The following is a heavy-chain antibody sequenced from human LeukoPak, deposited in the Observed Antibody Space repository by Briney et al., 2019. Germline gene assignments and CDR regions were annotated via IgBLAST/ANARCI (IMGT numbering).Heavy chain of an antibody. V-gene: IGHV3-15*01. D-gene: IGHD2-2*01. J-gene: IGHJ6*03. CDR3: TTGGYCSSTSCYYYIDV. CDR2: IKSKTDGGTT. CDR1: GFTFSNAW. Sequence: GGSLGLSCAASGFTFSNAWMSWVRQAPGKGLEWVGRIKSKTDGGTTDYAAPVKGRFTISSDDSKNTLYLQMNSLKTEDTAVYYCTTGGYCSSTSCYYYIDVWGKGTTVTVSS.